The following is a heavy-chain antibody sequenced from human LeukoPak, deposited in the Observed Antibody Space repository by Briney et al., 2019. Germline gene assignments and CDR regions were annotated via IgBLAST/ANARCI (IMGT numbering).Heavy chain of an antibody. D-gene: IGHD3-10*01. CDR1: GGSISSYY. CDR3: ARNAYYYGSGSYEDYYYYYYMDV. Sequence: SETLSLTCTVSGGSISSYYWSWIRQPAGKGLEWIGRIYTSGSTNYNPSLKSRVTMSVDTSKNQFSLKLSSVTAADTAVYYCARNAYYYGSGSYEDYYYYYYMDVWGKGTTVTVSS. CDR2: IYTSGST. V-gene: IGHV4-4*07. J-gene: IGHJ6*03.